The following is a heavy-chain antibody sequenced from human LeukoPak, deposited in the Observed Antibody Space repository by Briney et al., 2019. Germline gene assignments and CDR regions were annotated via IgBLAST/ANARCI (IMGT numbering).Heavy chain of an antibody. J-gene: IGHJ4*02. CDR3: ARFNYDILTGYVDY. D-gene: IGHD3-9*01. CDR2: IYTSGST. V-gene: IGHV4-4*07. CDR1: GGSISSYY. Sequence: PSETLSLTCTVSGGSISSYYWSWIRQPAGKGLEWIGRIYTSGSTNYNPSLKSRVTISVDTSKNQFSLKLSSVTAADTAVYYCARFNYDILTGYVDYWGQGTLVTVSS.